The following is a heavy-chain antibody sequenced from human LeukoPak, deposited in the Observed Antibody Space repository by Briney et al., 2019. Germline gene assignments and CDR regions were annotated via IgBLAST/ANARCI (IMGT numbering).Heavy chain of an antibody. Sequence: PGGSLRLSCAASGFTFGSYWMSWVRQAPGKGMGWVAHIKQDGSEKHYVDSVKGRFTLSRHNAKNSLYLQMNSLSAEDTAVYYFARGQTTFLDWGQGTLVTVSS. CDR2: IKQDGSEK. CDR1: GFTFGSYW. CDR3: ARGQTTFLD. J-gene: IGHJ4*02. V-gene: IGHV3-7*01. D-gene: IGHD2/OR15-2a*01.